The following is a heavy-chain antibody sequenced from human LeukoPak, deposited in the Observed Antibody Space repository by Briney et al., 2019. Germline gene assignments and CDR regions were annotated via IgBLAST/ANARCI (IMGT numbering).Heavy chain of an antibody. CDR3: ATEGGWAPTDYGENVY. CDR2: ISTHKGNT. CDR1: GYTFTNYG. Sequence: ASVKVSCKASGYTFTNYGITWVRQAPGQGLEWMGWISTHKGNTNYAQRLQGRVTMTTDTSTSTAYMELRSLRSDDTAVYYCATEGGWAPTDYGENVYWGQGTLVTVSS. J-gene: IGHJ4*02. D-gene: IGHD4-17*01. V-gene: IGHV1-18*01.